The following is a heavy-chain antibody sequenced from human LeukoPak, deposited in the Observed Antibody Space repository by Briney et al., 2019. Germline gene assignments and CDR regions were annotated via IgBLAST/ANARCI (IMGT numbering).Heavy chain of an antibody. V-gene: IGHV3-48*04. Sequence: GGSLRLSCAASGFTFSSYSMNWVRQAPGKGLEWVSYISSSGSTIYYADSVKGRFTISRDNAKNSLYLQMNSLRAEDTAVYYCASGNSGSYERWGGQGTLVTVSS. CDR1: GFTFSSYS. D-gene: IGHD1-26*01. CDR2: ISSSGSTI. CDR3: ASGNSGSYERW. J-gene: IGHJ4*02.